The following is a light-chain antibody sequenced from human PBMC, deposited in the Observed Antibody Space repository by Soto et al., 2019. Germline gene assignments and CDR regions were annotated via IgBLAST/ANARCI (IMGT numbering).Light chain of an antibody. CDR2: KAS. J-gene: IGKJ1*01. Sequence: DIQMTQSPSTLSASVGDRVTITCRASQSITSWLAWYQQKPGKAPKLLIYKASSIESGVPSRFCGSGSGTEFTLTSSNLQADDFATYYCQRDNSYSTFGQGTKVEIK. V-gene: IGKV1-5*03. CDR3: QRDNSYST. CDR1: QSITSW.